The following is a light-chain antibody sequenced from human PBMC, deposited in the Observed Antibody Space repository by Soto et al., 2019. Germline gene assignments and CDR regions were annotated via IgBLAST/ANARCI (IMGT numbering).Light chain of an antibody. V-gene: IGKV3-20*01. Sequence: EIVLTQSPGTLSLSPGERATLSCRASQSVSSSYLAWYQQKPGQAPRLLIYGASSRATGIPDRFSGSGSGTDFTLTISRLEPEDFAVYYCQQYSSSEFGQGTKVEIK. CDR2: GAS. CDR1: QSVSSSY. J-gene: IGKJ1*01. CDR3: QQYSSSE.